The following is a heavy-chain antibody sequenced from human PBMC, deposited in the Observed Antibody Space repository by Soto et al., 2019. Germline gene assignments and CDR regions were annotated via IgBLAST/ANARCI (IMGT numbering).Heavy chain of an antibody. CDR2: ISGSGGST. D-gene: IGHD6-6*01. CDR3: AKANGSSSSHFDY. V-gene: IGHV3-23*01. CDR1: GFTFSSYA. J-gene: IGHJ4*02. Sequence: EVQLLESGGGLVQPGGSLRLSCAASGFTFSSYAMSWVRQAPGKGLEWVSAISGSGGSTYYADSVKGRLTISRDNSKNTLYLQMNSLRAEDTAVYYCAKANGSSSSHFDYWGQGTLVTVSS.